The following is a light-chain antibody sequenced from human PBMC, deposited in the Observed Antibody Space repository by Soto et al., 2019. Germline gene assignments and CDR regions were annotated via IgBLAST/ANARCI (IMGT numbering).Light chain of an antibody. Sequence: DIVMTQSPLSLPVTPGEPASISCRSSQSLLHNNGYNYLDWYVQKPGQSPQLLIYLGSNRASGVPDRFSGSGSGTDFTLKISRGEAEDVGVYYCMQTLQTRVFTFGGGTRVEIK. J-gene: IGKJ4*01. CDR2: LGS. CDR1: QSLLHNNGYNY. CDR3: MQTLQTRVFT. V-gene: IGKV2-28*01.